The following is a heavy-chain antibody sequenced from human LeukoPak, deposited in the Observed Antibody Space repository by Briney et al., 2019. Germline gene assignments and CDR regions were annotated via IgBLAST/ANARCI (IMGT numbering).Heavy chain of an antibody. V-gene: IGHV4-59*12. D-gene: IGHD2-15*01. J-gene: IGHJ5*02. CDR1: GGSISSYY. CDR3: ARKTDCSGGSCSTFNWFGP. Sequence: SETLSLTCTVSGGSISSYYWSWIRQPPGKGLEWIGYIYYSGSTNYNPSLKSRVTISVDTSKNQFSLKLSSVTAADTAVYYCARKTDCSGGSCSTFNWFGPWGQGTLVTVSS. CDR2: IYYSGST.